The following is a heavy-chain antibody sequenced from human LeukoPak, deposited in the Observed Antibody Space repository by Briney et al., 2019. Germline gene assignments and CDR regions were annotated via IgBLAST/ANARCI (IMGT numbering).Heavy chain of an antibody. CDR3: ARGRYSSSWYGGGEYYFDY. CDR1: GYTFTGYY. D-gene: IGHD6-13*01. CDR2: INPNSGGT. V-gene: IGHV1-2*02. J-gene: IGHJ4*02. Sequence: VKVSCKASGYTFTGYYMHWVRQAPGQGLEWMGWINPNSGGTNYAQKFQGRVTMTRDTSISTAYMELSRLRSDDTAVYYCARGRYSSSWYGGGEYYFDYWGQGTLVTVSS.